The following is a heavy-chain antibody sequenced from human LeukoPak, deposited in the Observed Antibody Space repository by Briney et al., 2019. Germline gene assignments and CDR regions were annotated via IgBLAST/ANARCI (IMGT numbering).Heavy chain of an antibody. D-gene: IGHD2-15*01. CDR3: ARDQGGSCFDY. CDR1: VFTFSSYW. CDR2: INSDGSST. J-gene: IGHJ4*02. Sequence: PGWSLPLSCAASVFTFSSYWMHWVRQAPAKGLVWVLGINSDGSSTSYADSVKGRFTISRENAKNRLYLQMNSLRVEDTAVYYCARDQGGSCFDYWGQGTLVTVSS. V-gene: IGHV3-74*01.